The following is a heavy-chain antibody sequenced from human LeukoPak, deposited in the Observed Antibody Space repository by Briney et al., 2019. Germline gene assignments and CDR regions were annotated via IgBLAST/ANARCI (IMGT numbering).Heavy chain of an antibody. CDR3: ARFGSSSWYA. J-gene: IGHJ5*02. CDR2: IKEDESEK. D-gene: IGHD6-13*01. CDR1: GFTFSSYR. V-gene: IGHV3-7*01. Sequence: GGSLRLSCAASGFTFSSYRMSWVRQAPGKGLEWVANIKEDESEKLYVDSVKGRFTISRDNAKNSLYLQMNTLRAEDTAVYYCARFGSSSWYAWGQGTLVTVSS.